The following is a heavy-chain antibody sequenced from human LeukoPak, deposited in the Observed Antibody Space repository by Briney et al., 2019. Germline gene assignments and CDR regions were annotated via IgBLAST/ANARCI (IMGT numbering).Heavy chain of an antibody. CDR1: GYTFTRYY. V-gene: IGHV1-2*02. CDR3: ARDLSEVYCDSTSSVGDNWFDP. J-gene: IGHJ5*02. CDR2: FNPNSGGT. D-gene: IGHD2-2*01. Sequence: ASVKVSCKASGYTFTRYYIHWVPQAPGQGLEWMGWFNPNSGGTNYAQKFQGRVTMTRDTSINTAYMELSGMISDDTAVYYCARDLSEVYCDSTSSVGDNWFDPWGQGTLVTVSS.